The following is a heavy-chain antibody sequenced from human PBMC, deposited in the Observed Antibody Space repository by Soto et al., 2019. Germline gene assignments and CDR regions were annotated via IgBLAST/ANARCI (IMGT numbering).Heavy chain of an antibody. D-gene: IGHD3-22*01. Sequence: QSGGSLTLSCAASVFTFSIYAMIGARQPPGRGRKGVGATRCDGGSTYPSDSVKCRYTIPRDNSKNTLYLQKNSLTDEDMAVYYGAKDTPYNITPIVVVKPPSYYFYYWGPGTLGNVSS. J-gene: IGHJ4*02. CDR3: AKDTPYNITPIVVVKPPSYYFYY. CDR2: TRCDGGST. CDR1: VFTFSIYA. V-gene: IGHV3-23*01.